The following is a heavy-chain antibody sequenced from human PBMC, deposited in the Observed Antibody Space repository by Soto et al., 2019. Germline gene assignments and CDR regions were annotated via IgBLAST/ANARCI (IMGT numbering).Heavy chain of an antibody. J-gene: IGHJ4*02. V-gene: IGHV3-23*01. CDR1: GLTLDSNA. CDR3: AKSRDRTMVRGVIIAY. CDR2: ISGSGGST. Sequence: GAALRLAIAPAGLTLDSNAMRWGREAPGKGLEWVSAISGSGGSTYYADSVKGRFTISRDNSKNTLYLQMNSLRAEDTAVYYCAKSRDRTMVRGVIIAYWGQGTLVTVSS. D-gene: IGHD3-10*01.